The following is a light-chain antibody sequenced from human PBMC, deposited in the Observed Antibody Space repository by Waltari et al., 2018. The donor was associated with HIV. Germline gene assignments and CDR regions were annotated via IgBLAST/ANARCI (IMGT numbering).Light chain of an antibody. V-gene: IGLV2-14*01. CDR1: NSVIGGYNF. Sequence: QSALTQPASVSGSPGRSITISCTGTNSVIGGYNFVSGYQQYPGIARTVIIYEVTNRPSGVSYRFSGSKSGNTASLTISGLRAEDEADYYCSSYESGRTVVFGGGTKLTVL. CDR2: EVT. J-gene: IGLJ2*01. CDR3: SSYESGRTVV.